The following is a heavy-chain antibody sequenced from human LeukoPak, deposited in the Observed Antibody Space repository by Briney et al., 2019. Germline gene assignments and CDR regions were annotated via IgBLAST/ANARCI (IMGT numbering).Heavy chain of an antibody. CDR2: IYYSGST. Sequence: SETLSLTCTVSGGSISNNNYYWGWIRQPPGKGLEWIGSIYYSGSTYYNPSLKSRVTISVDTSKNQFSLKLSSVTAADTAVYYCARAPGYCSGGSCYADAFDIWGQGTMVTVSS. V-gene: IGHV4-39*07. CDR3: ARAPGYCSGGSCYADAFDI. J-gene: IGHJ3*02. D-gene: IGHD2-15*01. CDR1: GGSISNNNYY.